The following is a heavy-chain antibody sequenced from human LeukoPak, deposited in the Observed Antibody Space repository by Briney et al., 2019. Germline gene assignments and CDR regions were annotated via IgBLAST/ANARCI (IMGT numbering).Heavy chain of an antibody. CDR3: AKLPTIFGVADSFGI. V-gene: IGHV3-23*01. CDR2: ISDRGKT. D-gene: IGHD3-3*01. J-gene: IGHJ3*02. Sequence: PGGSLRLSCEASGITFSSYDISWVRQAPGKGLEWISAISDRGKTDYADSVKGRFTISRDNSKNTLYLQLSSLRAEDTAMYYCAKLPTIFGVADSFGIWGQGTFVTVSS. CDR1: GITFSSYD.